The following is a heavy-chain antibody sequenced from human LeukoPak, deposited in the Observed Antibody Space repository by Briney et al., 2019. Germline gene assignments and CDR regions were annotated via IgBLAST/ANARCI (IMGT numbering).Heavy chain of an antibody. CDR2: ISGNGGST. V-gene: IGHV3-23*01. D-gene: IGHD1-26*01. Sequence: GGSLRLSCAASGFTFSSYEMNWVRQASGKGLEWVSVISGNGGSTYYADSVKGRFTISRDNSKNTLYLHMNSLRAEDTALYYCAKISSGSYFSPFDFWGQGTLVTVSS. CDR1: GFTFSSYE. J-gene: IGHJ4*02. CDR3: AKISSGSYFSPFDF.